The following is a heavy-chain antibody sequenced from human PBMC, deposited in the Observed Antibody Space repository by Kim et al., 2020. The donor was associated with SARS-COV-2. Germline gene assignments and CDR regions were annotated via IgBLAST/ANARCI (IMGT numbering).Heavy chain of an antibody. V-gene: IGHV3-9*01. CDR3: AKGDNYGTYYYYYMDV. J-gene: IGHJ6*03. D-gene: IGHD3-10*01. Sequence: VKGRFPISRDNAKNAHYLQMNSLRAEDTALYYCAKGDNYGTYYYYYMDVWGKGTTVTVSS.